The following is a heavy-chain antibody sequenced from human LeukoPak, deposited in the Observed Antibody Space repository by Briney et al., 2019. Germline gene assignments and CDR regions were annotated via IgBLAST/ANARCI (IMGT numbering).Heavy chain of an antibody. V-gene: IGHV1-2*02. Sequence: ASVKVSCKASGYTFTGYYMHWVRQAPGQGLKWMGWINPDSGGTNYAQKFQGRVTMTRDTSISTSYMELSRLRSDDAAVYYCARACCITGRDWFDPWGQGTLVTVSS. J-gene: IGHJ5*02. CDR2: INPDSGGT. CDR3: ARACCITGRDWFDP. D-gene: IGHD1-20*01. CDR1: GYTFTGYY.